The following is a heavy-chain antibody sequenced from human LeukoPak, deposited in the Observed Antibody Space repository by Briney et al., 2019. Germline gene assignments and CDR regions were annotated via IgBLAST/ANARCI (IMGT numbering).Heavy chain of an antibody. CDR3: ARDSSQWLDY. V-gene: IGHV3-7*03. J-gene: IGHJ4*02. CDR1: GFTFSNYW. CDR2: INQDGSEK. Sequence: GGSLRLSCAASGFTFSNYWMSWVRQAPGKGLEWVANINQDGSEKYYVDSVKGRFTISRDNAKNSLYLQMNGLRAEDTAVYYCARDSSQWLDYWGQGTLVTVSS. D-gene: IGHD6-19*01.